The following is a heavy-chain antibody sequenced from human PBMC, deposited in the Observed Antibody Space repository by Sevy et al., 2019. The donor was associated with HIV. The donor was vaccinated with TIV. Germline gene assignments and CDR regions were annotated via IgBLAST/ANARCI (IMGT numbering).Heavy chain of an antibody. Sequence: SETLSLTCAVYGGSFSGYYWSWIRQPPGKGLEWIGEINHSGSTNYNPSLKSRFTISVDTSKNQFSLKLSSVTAADTAVYYCARVSSGSYQVDYWGQGTLVTVSS. V-gene: IGHV4-34*01. J-gene: IGHJ4*02. CDR1: GGSFSGYY. D-gene: IGHD1-26*01. CDR2: INHSGST. CDR3: ARVSSGSYQVDY.